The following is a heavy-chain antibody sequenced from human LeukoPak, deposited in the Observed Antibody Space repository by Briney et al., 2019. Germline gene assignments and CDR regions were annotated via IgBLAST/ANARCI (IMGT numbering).Heavy chain of an antibody. CDR3: ARAKYSNCFDY. CDR2: IYHSGST. D-gene: IGHD4-11*01. Sequence: PSGTLSLTCAVSGGSISSSNWWSWVRQPPGKGLEWIGEIYHSGSTNYNPSLKNRVTISVDKSKNQFSLKLSSVTAADTAVYYCARAKYSNCFDYWGQGTLVTVSS. V-gene: IGHV4-4*02. CDR1: GGSISSSNW. J-gene: IGHJ4*02.